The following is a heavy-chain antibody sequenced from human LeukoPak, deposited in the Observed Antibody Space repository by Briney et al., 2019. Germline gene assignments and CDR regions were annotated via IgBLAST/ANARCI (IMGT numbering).Heavy chain of an antibody. V-gene: IGHV4-4*07. Sequence: PSETLSLTCTVSGGSISSYYWSWIRQPAGQGLEWIGRIYTSGSTNYNPSLKSRVTMSVDTSKNQFSLKLSSVTAADTAVYYCARGSVWGSYPNWFDPWGQGTLVTVSS. CDR2: IYTSGST. J-gene: IGHJ5*02. CDR3: ARGSVWGSYPNWFDP. D-gene: IGHD3-16*02. CDR1: GGSISSYY.